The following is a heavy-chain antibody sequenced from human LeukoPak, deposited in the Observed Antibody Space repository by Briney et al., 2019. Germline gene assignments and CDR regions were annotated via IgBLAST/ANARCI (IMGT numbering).Heavy chain of an antibody. V-gene: IGHV3-23*01. CDR1: GFTFSSYA. Sequence: GGSLRLSCAASGFTFSSYAMSWVRQAPGMGLEWVSAISGSGGGTYYADSVKGRFSISRDNSKNTLYLQMNSLRAEDTAVYSCAKNGEVLSWFDPWGQGTLVTVSS. J-gene: IGHJ5*02. D-gene: IGHD3-10*01. CDR3: AKNGEVLSWFDP. CDR2: ISGSGGGT.